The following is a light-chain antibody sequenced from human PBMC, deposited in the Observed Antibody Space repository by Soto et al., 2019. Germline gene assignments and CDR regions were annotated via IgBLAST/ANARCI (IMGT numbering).Light chain of an antibody. CDR3: SSYTSTSTYV. CDR1: GSDVGGYNY. Sequence: QSVLTQPASVSGSPGQSITISCTGTGSDVGGYNYVSWYQQYPGKAPKLMIYHVSNRPSGVSNRFSGSKSGNSASLTISGLQAEDEADYYCSSYTSTSTYVFGTGTKVTVL. CDR2: HVS. J-gene: IGLJ1*01. V-gene: IGLV2-14*01.